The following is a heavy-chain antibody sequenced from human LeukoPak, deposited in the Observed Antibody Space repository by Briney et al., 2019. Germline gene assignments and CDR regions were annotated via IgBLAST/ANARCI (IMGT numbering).Heavy chain of an antibody. CDR2: INPNSGGT. J-gene: IGHJ3*02. CDR1: GYTVTGYH. D-gene: IGHD4-17*01. CDR3: ARSPTVTLAFDI. Sequence: GASVKVSCKASGYTVTGYHMHWVRQAPGQGLEWMGWINPNSGGTNYAQKFQGRVTMTRDASISTAYMELSRLRSDDTAVYYCARSPTVTLAFDIWGQGTMVTVSS. V-gene: IGHV1-2*02.